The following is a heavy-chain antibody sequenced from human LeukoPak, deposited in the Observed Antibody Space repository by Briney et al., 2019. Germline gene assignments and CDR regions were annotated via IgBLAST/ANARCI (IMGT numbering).Heavy chain of an antibody. J-gene: IGHJ4*02. CDR3: AKDPSGSYLGSFDY. Sequence: GGSLRLSCVASGFTFSSYWMHWVRQDPRKGLVWVSRINGDGRNINYADSVKGRFTISRDNSKNTLYLQMNSLRAEDTAVYYCAKDPSGSYLGSFDYWGQGTLVTVSS. V-gene: IGHV3-74*01. CDR1: GFTFSSYW. CDR2: INGDGRNI. D-gene: IGHD1-26*01.